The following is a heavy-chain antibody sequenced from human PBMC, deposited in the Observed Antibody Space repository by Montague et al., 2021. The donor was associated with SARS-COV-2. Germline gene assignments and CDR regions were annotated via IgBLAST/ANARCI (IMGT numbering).Heavy chain of an antibody. CDR2: IYDSGST. Sequence: SETLSLTCTLSGGSISSNNCYWDWIRQPPGKGLEWIGSIYDSGSTYYXPSLKSQVTISVDTSKNHFSLKLNSVTAADTAVYYCARRGRKLLPVATTVGGFDIWGQGTMVTVSS. V-gene: IGHV4-39*02. J-gene: IGHJ3*02. CDR1: GGSISSNNCY. D-gene: IGHD5-12*01. CDR3: ARRGRKLLPVATTVGGFDI.